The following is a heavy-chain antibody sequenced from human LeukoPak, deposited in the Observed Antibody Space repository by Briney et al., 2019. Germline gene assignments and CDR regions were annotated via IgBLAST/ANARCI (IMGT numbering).Heavy chain of an antibody. J-gene: IGHJ4*02. CDR3: ATDRGWRTSGYYLYYFEY. V-gene: IGHV3-7*01. Sequence: GSLRLSCAASGFTFRNYWMSWVRQAPGKGLEWVASIKHDGSEKYYVDSVRGRFTISRDNTKNLLYLQMSSLRAEDTAVYYCATDRGWRTSGYYLYYFEYWGQGTLVTFSS. CDR1: GFTFRNYW. D-gene: IGHD3-3*01. CDR2: IKHDGSEK.